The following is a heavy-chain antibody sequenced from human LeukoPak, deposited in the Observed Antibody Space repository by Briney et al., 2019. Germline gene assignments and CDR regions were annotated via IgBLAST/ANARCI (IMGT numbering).Heavy chain of an antibody. V-gene: IGHV3-20*04. Sequence: GGSLRLSCAASGFTFDDYGMSWVRQAPGKGLEWVSGINWNGGSTGYADSVKGRFTISRDNAKNSLYLQMNSLRAEDTALYYCARDVAGYCSGGSCYSLYYFDYWGQGTLVTVSS. CDR2: INWNGGST. D-gene: IGHD2-15*01. J-gene: IGHJ4*02. CDR3: ARDVAGYCSGGSCYSLYYFDY. CDR1: GFTFDDYG.